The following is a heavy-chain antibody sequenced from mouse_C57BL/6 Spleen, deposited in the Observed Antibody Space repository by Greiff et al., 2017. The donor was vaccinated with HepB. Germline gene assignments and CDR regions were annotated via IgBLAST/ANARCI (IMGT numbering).Heavy chain of an antibody. V-gene: IGHV1-74*01. Sequence: VQLQQSGAELVKPGASVKVSCKASGYTFTSYWMHWVKQRPGQGLEWIGRIHPSDSDTNYNQKFKGKATLTVDKSSSTAYMQLSSRTSEDSAVYYCAIQRIYYDYDVYAMDYWGQGTSVTVSS. CDR1: GYTFTSYW. CDR3: AIQRIYYDYDVYAMDY. D-gene: IGHD2-4*01. J-gene: IGHJ4*01. CDR2: IHPSDSDT.